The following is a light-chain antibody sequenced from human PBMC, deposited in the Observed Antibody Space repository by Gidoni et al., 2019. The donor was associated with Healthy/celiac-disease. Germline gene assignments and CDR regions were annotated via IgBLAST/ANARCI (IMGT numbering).Light chain of an antibody. Sequence: ETVMTQSRATLSVSLGERATLSCRASQSVSSNVAWYQQKPGQAPRLIIYEASTRATGIPAKFSGSGSATEFTLTISSLQSEDFAVYYCQQYDNWPRLTFGGGTKVEIK. CDR3: QQYDNWPRLT. CDR2: EAS. CDR1: QSVSSN. V-gene: IGKV3-15*01. J-gene: IGKJ4*01.